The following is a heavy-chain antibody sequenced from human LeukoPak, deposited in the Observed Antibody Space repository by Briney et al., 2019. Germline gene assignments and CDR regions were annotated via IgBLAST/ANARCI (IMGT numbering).Heavy chain of an antibody. Sequence: GASVKVSCKASGGTFSSYAISWVRRAPGQGLEWMGGIIPIFGTANYAQKFQGRVTITADESTSTAYMELSSLRSEDTAVYYCTRGSPDRTAAGSYYYYYYMDVWGKGTTVTVSS. CDR2: IIPIFGTA. D-gene: IGHD6-13*01. CDR3: TRGSPDRTAAGSYYYYYYMDV. CDR1: GGTFSSYA. V-gene: IGHV1-69*13. J-gene: IGHJ6*03.